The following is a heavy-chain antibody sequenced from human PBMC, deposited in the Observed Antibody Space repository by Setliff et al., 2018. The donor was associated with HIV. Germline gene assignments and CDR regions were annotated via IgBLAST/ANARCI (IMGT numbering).Heavy chain of an antibody. V-gene: IGHV1-18*01. D-gene: IGHD3-22*01. Sequence: ASVKVSCKTSGYTFSRYGFSWVRQAPGQGLEWLGWISAYNLNTNYAQKFQGRVTMTTDTSASTGYMELRSLRSDDTAVYYCARAYYHDSSGYQGFDYWGQGTLVTVSS. CDR2: ISAYNLNT. CDR1: GYTFSRYG. CDR3: ARAYYHDSSGYQGFDY. J-gene: IGHJ4*02.